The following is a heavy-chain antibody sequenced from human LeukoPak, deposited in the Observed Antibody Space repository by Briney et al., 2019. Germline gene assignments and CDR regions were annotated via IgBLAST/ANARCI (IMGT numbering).Heavy chain of an antibody. Sequence: GGSLRLSCAASGFTFSSYAMSWVRQTPGKGLEWVSAISGSGGSTYYADSVKGRFTISRDNSKNTLYLQMNSLRAEDTAVYYCAKSAAPYCSGGSCYSVGNFDYWGQGTLVTVPS. J-gene: IGHJ4*02. CDR2: ISGSGGST. V-gene: IGHV3-23*01. CDR1: GFTFSSYA. CDR3: AKSAAPYCSGGSCYSVGNFDY. D-gene: IGHD2-15*01.